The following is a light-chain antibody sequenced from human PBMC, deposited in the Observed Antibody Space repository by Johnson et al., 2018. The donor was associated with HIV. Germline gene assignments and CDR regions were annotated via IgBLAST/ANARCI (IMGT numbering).Light chain of an antibody. Sequence: SVLTQPPSVSAAPGQKVTISCSGSSSNIGNNYVSWYQQLPGTAPKLLIYANNKRPSGIPDRFSASKSGTSATLGIAGLQTGDEADYYCGTWDSGLSAGGVFGTGTKVTVL. CDR2: ANN. J-gene: IGLJ1*01. CDR1: SSNIGNNY. V-gene: IGLV1-51*01. CDR3: GTWDSGLSAGGV.